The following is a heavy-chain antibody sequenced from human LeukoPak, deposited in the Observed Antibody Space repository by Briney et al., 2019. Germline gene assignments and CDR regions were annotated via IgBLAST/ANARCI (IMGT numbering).Heavy chain of an antibody. V-gene: IGHV3-9*01. CDR2: ISWNSGSI. CDR1: GFTFDEYA. J-gene: IGHJ3*02. CDR3: ARPMTTVTNDAFDI. Sequence: PGRSLRLSCAASGFTFDEYAMHWVRQAPGKGLEWVSGISWNSGSIGYAASVKGRFTISRDNAKNSLYLQMNSLRAEDTALYYCARPMTTVTNDAFDIWGRGTMVTVSS. D-gene: IGHD4-17*01.